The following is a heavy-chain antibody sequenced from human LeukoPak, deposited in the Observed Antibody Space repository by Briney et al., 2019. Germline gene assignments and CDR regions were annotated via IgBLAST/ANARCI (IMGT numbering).Heavy chain of an antibody. CDR3: ARVNYYYYYGMDV. V-gene: IGHV3-30-3*01. Sequence: GGSLRLSCAASELTSSTSWMSWVRQAPGKGLEWVAVISYDGSNKYYADSVKGRFTISRDNSKNTLYLQMNSLRAEDTAVYYCARVNYYYYYGMDVWGQGTTVTVSS. CDR1: ELTSSTSW. CDR2: ISYDGSNK. J-gene: IGHJ6*02.